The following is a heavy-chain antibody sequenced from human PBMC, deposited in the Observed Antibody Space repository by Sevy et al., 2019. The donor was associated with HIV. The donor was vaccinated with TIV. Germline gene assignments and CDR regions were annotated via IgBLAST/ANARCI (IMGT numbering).Heavy chain of an antibody. J-gene: IGHJ4*02. CDR3: ARDPIAVAGRGGGDDY. Sequence: GESLKISCAASGFTFSSYSMNWVRQAPGKGLEWVSSISSSSYIYYADSVKGRFTISRDNAKNSLYLQMNSLRAEDTAVYYCARDPIAVAGRGGGDDYWGQGTLVTVSS. CDR2: ISSSSYI. CDR1: GFTFSSYS. V-gene: IGHV3-21*01. D-gene: IGHD6-19*01.